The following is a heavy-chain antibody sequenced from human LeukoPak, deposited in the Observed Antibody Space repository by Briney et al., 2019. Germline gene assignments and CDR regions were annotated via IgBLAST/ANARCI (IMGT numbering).Heavy chain of an antibody. CDR1: GFTFSNAW. CDR3: TTGLERRSWFDP. V-gene: IGHV3-15*01. J-gene: IGHJ5*02. CDR2: IKSKTDGGTT. Sequence: GGSLRLSCAAPGFTFSNAWMSWVRQAPGKGLDWVGRIKSKTDGGTTDYAAPVKGRFTISRDDSKDTLYLQMDSLKTEDTAVYYCTTGLERRSWFDPWGQGTLVTVSS. D-gene: IGHD1-1*01.